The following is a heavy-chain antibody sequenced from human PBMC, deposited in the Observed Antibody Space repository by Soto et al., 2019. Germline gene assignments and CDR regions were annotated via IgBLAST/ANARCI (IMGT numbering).Heavy chain of an antibody. D-gene: IGHD2-15*01. V-gene: IGHV4-31*03. Sequence: QVQLQESGPGLVKPSQTLSLTCTVSGDSISSGGYYWSWIRQHPGKGLEWIGYIYYSGSTYYNPSXKXRFXISVDTSKNQFSLKLSSVTAADTAVYYCARGSTVAAMLFDYWGQGTLVTVSS. CDR2: IYYSGST. CDR3: ARGSTVAAMLFDY. J-gene: IGHJ4*02. CDR1: GDSISSGGYY.